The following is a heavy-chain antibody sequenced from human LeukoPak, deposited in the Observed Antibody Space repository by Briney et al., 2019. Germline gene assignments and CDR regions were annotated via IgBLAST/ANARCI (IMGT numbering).Heavy chain of an antibody. CDR1: GGSISSGGYS. CDR3: ARVLRNYYGSGSGFDI. V-gene: IGHV4-30-2*01. Sequence: SETLSLTCAVSGGSISSGGYSWSWIRQPPGKGLEWIGYIYHSGSTYYNPSLKSRVTISVDTSKNQFSLKLSSVTAADTAVYYCARVLRNYYGSGSGFDIWGQGTMVTVSS. CDR2: IYHSGST. D-gene: IGHD3-10*01. J-gene: IGHJ3*02.